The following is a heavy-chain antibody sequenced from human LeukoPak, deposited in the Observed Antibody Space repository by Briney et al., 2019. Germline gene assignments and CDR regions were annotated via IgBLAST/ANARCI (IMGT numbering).Heavy chain of an antibody. V-gene: IGHV4-34*01. CDR1: GGTLSGFY. CDR2: INHSGST. D-gene: IGHD1-26*01. CDR3: ARGWVYFGGSYSDYFDY. Sequence: PSETLSLTCAVYGGTLSGFYWSWLRQSPGQGLEWIGEINHSGSTNYNPSLKSRVTISVDTSKNQFSLKLSSVTAEDTAVYYCARGWVYFGGSYSDYFDYWGQATLVTVSS. J-gene: IGHJ4*02.